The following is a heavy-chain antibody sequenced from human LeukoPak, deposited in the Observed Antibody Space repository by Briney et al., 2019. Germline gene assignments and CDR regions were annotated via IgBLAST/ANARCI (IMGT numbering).Heavy chain of an antibody. CDR1: GFTFSRYG. J-gene: IGHJ6*02. CDR2: ISSDGTNK. CDR3: AKDPIAVAGNNYYRMDV. V-gene: IGHV3-30*18. Sequence: PGGSLRLSCAASGFTFSRYGMYWVRHAPGKGLEWVAVISSDGTNKYYADSVKGRFTISRDNSKNTLYLQMNSLRAEDTAVYYCAKDPIAVAGNNYYRMDVWGQGTTVSVSS. D-gene: IGHD6-19*01.